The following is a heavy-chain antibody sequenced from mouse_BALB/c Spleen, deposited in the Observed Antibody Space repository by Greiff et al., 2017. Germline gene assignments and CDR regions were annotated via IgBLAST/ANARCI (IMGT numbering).Heavy chain of an antibody. CDR3: ARYMLYYDYGGFAY. CDR2: ISYSGST. CDR1: GDSITSGY. V-gene: IGHV3-8*02. D-gene: IGHD2-4*01. Sequence: EVKLMESGPSLVKPSQTLSLTCSVTGDSITSGYWNWIRKFPGNKLEYMGYISYSGSTYYNPSLKSRISITRDTSKNQYYLQLNSVTTEDTATYYCARYMLYYDYGGFAYWGQGTLVTVSA. J-gene: IGHJ3*01.